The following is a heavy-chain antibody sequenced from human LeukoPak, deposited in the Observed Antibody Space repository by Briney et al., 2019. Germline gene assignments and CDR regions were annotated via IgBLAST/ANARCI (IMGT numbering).Heavy chain of an antibody. CDR1: GYTFTSYG. CDR3: ARSSPPTGYYYDSSGYYQPLDY. D-gene: IGHD3-22*01. CDR2: ISAYNGNT. V-gene: IGHV1-18*01. Sequence: ASVKVSCKASGYTFTSYGISWVRQAPGQGLEWMGWISAYNGNTNYAQKLQGRVTMTTDTSTSTAYMELRSLRSDDTAVYYCARSSPPTGYYYDSSGYYQPLDYWGQGTLVTVSS. J-gene: IGHJ4*02.